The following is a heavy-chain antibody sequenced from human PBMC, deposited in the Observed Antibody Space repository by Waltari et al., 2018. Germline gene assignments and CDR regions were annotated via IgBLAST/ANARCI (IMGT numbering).Heavy chain of an antibody. CDR2: ISSSSAYK. CDR3: VRENCSVTSCFKHFDY. Sequence: EGQLVESGGGLVKPGGSLRLSCAASGLSFGTYNMNWARQAPGKGLEWVSYISSSSAYKYYADSVKGRFAISRDNAKNLLFLQMNSLRADDTAVYYCVRENCSVTSCFKHFDYWGRGILVTVSS. CDR1: GLSFGTYN. D-gene: IGHD2-2*01. J-gene: IGHJ4*02. V-gene: IGHV3-21*01.